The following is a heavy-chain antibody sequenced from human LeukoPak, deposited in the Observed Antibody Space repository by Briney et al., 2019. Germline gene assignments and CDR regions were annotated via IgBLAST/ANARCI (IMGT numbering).Heavy chain of an antibody. V-gene: IGHV3-21*01. Sequence: GGSLRLSCAASGFTFSSYCMDWVRQTPGKGLEWVSSISSSSSYIYYADSVKGRFTISRDNAKNSLYLQMNSLRAGDTAVYYCARELCFGGRGARTTDFDYWGQGTLVTVSS. J-gene: IGHJ4*02. CDR3: ARELCFGGRGARTTDFDY. CDR2: ISSSSSYI. CDR1: GFTFSSYC. D-gene: IGHD3-10*01.